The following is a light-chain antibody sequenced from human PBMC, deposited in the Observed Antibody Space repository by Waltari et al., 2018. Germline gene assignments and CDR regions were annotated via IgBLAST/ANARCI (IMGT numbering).Light chain of an antibody. V-gene: IGLV1-47*01. CDR3: AAWDDSLSGPNWV. J-gene: IGLJ3*02. Sequence: QSVLTQPPSASGTPGQRVTISCSGSSSNIGSNYVYWYQQLPGTAPKLLIYRNNQRPSGVPDRFSGSKSGTSASLAISGLRSEDEADYCCAAWDDSLSGPNWVFGGGTKLTVL. CDR2: RNN. CDR1: SSNIGSNY.